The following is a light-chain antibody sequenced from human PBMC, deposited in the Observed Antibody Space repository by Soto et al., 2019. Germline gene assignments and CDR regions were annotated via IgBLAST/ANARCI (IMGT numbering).Light chain of an antibody. CDR3: QQLNSYPRGFT. CDR2: AAS. V-gene: IGKV1-9*01. CDR1: QGISSY. Sequence: DIQLTQSPSFLSASVGDRVTITCRASQGISSYLAWYQQKPGKAPKLLIYAASTLQSGVPSRFSGSGAGTEFTLTMSSRQPEDFATYYCQQLNSYPRGFTFGPGTKVDIK. J-gene: IGKJ3*01.